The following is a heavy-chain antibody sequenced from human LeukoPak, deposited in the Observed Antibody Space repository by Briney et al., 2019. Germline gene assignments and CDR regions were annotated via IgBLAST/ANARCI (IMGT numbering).Heavy chain of an antibody. V-gene: IGHV1-69*13. D-gene: IGHD6-19*01. CDR3: ARDGGLYSSGWYWGFDY. CDR1: GGTFSSYA. Sequence: SVKVSCKASGGTFSSYAISWVRQAPGQGLEWMGGIIPIFGTANYAQKFQGRVTITADESTSTAYMELSSLRSEDTAVYYCARDGGLYSSGWYWGFDYWGQGTLVTVSS. J-gene: IGHJ4*02. CDR2: IIPIFGTA.